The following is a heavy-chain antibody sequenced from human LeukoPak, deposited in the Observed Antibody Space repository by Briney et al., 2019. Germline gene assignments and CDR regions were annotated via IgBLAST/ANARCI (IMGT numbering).Heavy chain of an antibody. D-gene: IGHD2/OR15-2a*01. J-gene: IGHJ5*02. CDR3: ATDFYRGRQFAT. V-gene: IGHV1-24*01. CDR2: FDPEDVET. CDR1: GNTFTDLS. Sequence: TSVNVSRKVSGNTFTDLSMNWVRQAPGKGLEWMGGFDPEDVETIYAQKFQGRVTMTEDTSTATAYMDLSSLRPDETAVYYCATDFYRGRQFATWGQGTLVTVSS.